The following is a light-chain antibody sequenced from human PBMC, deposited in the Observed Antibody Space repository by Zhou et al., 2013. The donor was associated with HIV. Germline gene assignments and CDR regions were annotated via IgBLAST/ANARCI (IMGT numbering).Light chain of an antibody. CDR1: QSVSSS. J-gene: IGKJ1*01. V-gene: IGKV3D-15*02. CDR2: DAS. CDR3: QQYGGLPPWT. Sequence: EIVMTQSPATLSVSPGERATLSCRASQSVSSSLAWYQQKPGQAPRLLIYDASNRATGIPARFGGSGSGTDFTLTISSLEPEDFAVYYCQQYGGLPPWTFGQGTKVEIK.